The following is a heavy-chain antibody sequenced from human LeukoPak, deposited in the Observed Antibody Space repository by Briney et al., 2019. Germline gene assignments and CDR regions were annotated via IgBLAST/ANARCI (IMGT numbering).Heavy chain of an antibody. CDR1: GGSISSGGYY. Sequence: PSETLSLTCTVSGGSISSGGYYWSWIRQHPGKGLEWIGYIYYSGSTYYNPSLKSRVTISVDTSKNQFSLKLSSVTAADTAVYYCAREGANDSSGYYYEYWGQGTLVTVSS. CDR2: IYYSGST. D-gene: IGHD3-22*01. J-gene: IGHJ4*02. CDR3: AREGANDSSGYYYEY. V-gene: IGHV4-31*03.